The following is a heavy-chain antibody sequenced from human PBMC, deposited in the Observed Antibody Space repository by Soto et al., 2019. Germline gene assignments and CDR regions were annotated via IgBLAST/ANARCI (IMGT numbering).Heavy chain of an antibody. Sequence: PSQTLSLTCAISGDSVSSNSAAWNWIRQSPSRGLEWLGRTYYRSKWYNDYAVSVKSRITINPDTSKNQFSLQLNSVTPEDTAVYYCARASKRITIFGVALLHYFDYWGQGTLVTVSS. CDR3: ARASKRITIFGVALLHYFDY. D-gene: IGHD3-3*01. V-gene: IGHV6-1*01. CDR2: TYYRSKWYN. J-gene: IGHJ4*02. CDR1: GDSVSSNSAA.